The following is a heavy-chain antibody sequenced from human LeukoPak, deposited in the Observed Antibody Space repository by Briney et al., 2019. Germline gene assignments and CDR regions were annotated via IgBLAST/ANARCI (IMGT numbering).Heavy chain of an antibody. V-gene: IGHV4-34*01. Sequence: SETLSLTCAVYGGSFSGYYWSWIRQPPGKGPEWIGEINHSGSTNYKPSLKSRVTISVDTSKNQFSLKLSSVTAADTAVYYCARVVRLWWPQPANWFDPWGQGTLVTVSS. CDR1: GGSFSGYY. J-gene: IGHJ5*02. D-gene: IGHD2-21*01. CDR2: INHSGST. CDR3: ARVVRLWWPQPANWFDP.